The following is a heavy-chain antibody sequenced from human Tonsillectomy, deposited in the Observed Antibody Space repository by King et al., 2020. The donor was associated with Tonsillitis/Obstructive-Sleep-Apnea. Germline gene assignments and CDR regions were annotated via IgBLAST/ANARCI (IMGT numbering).Heavy chain of an antibody. CDR3: ARRRGRRDGYNLLNSWYFDL. CDR1: GGSISSYY. D-gene: IGHD5-24*01. J-gene: IGHJ2*01. CDR2: IYYSGST. Sequence: VQLQESGPGLVKPSETLSLTCTVSGGSISSYYWSWIRQPPGKGLEWIGYIYYSGSTNYNPSLKSRVTISVDTSKNQFSLKLSSVTAADTAVYYCARRRGRRDGYNLLNSWYFDLWGRGTLVTVSS. V-gene: IGHV4-59*08.